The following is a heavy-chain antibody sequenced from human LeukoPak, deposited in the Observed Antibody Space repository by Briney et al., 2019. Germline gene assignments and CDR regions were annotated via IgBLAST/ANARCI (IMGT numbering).Heavy chain of an antibody. Sequence: GPSVKVSCKASGYTFTSCDINWVRQATGQGLEWMGWMNPNSGNTGNGQSFQGRITMTRDISLGTAYMELSNLTSEDTAIYYCTRGSSGRRDNWGQGTLVTVSA. V-gene: IGHV1-8*01. CDR2: MNPNSGNT. D-gene: IGHD6-19*01. CDR3: TRGSSGRRDN. J-gene: IGHJ4*02. CDR1: GYTFTSCD.